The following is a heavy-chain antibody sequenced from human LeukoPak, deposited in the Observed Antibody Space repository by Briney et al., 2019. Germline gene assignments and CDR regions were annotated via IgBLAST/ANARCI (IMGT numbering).Heavy chain of an antibody. CDR3: GLSMVRALSPDY. V-gene: IGHV3-74*01. CDR2: INSDGSST. CDR1: GFTFSSHW. J-gene: IGHJ4*02. Sequence: GGSLRLSCAASGFTFSSHWMHWVRQAPGKGLVWVSRINSDGSSTSYADSVKGRFTISRDNAWNTLYLQMNSLRAEDTAVYYCGLSMVRALSPDYWGQGTLVTVSS. D-gene: IGHD3-10*01.